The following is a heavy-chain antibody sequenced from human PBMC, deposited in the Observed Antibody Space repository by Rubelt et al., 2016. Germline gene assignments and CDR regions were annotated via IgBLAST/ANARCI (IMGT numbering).Heavy chain of an antibody. J-gene: IGHJ5*02. CDR1: GGSIRNYY. CDR2: FYHTGST. CDR3: AREVPVDGTAFDP. V-gene: IGHV4-59*01. D-gene: IGHD6-19*01. Sequence: QVQLQESGPGLVKPSETLSLTCTVSGGSIRNYYWGWIRQSPGKGLAWIASFYHTGSTTYNPSLKSRVTMSVYTSKNQFSLKVRSGTAADTAVYYCAREVPVDGTAFDPWGQGTLVTVSS.